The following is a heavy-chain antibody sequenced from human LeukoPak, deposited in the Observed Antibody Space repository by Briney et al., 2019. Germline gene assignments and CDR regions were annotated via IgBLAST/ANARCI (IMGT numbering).Heavy chain of an antibody. D-gene: IGHD1-7*01. CDR3: ARDRLFGNLPDY. CDR1: GFTFSSYA. Sequence: GGSLRLSCAASGFTFSSYAMSWVRQAPGKGLEWVSAISGSGGSTYYADSVKGRFTISRDNAKNSLNLQMNSLRAEDTAVYYCARDRLFGNLPDYWGQGTLVTVSS. CDR2: ISGSGGST. V-gene: IGHV3-23*01. J-gene: IGHJ4*02.